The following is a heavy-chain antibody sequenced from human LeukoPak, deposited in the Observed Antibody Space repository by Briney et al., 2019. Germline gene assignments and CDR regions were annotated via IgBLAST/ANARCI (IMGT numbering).Heavy chain of an antibody. Sequence: GGSLRLSRSASGFTVSRNYMSSVRQAPGRGLECVSVIYGGGPTYYADSVKGRFTISRDTAKNTLYLQMNSLRGEDTAVYFCARDLGIAGTTHAFYVGGRGTMVTVSS. J-gene: IGHJ3*01. V-gene: IGHV3-53*01. CDR2: IYGGGPT. CDR1: GFTVSRNY. D-gene: IGHD1-14*01. CDR3: ARDLGIAGTTHAFYV.